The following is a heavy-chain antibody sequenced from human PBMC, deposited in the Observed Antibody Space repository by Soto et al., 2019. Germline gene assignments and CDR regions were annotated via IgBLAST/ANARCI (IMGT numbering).Heavy chain of an antibody. CDR2: ISWNSGSI. CDR3: AKDMGIAAAGTSFDY. D-gene: IGHD6-13*01. J-gene: IGHJ4*02. V-gene: IGHV3-9*01. CDR1: GFTFSSYA. Sequence: GGSLRLSCAASGFTFSSYAMTWVRQAPGKGLEWVSGISWNSGSIGYADSVKGRFTISRDNAKNSLYLQMNSLRAEDTALYYCAKDMGIAAAGTSFDYWGQGTLVTVSS.